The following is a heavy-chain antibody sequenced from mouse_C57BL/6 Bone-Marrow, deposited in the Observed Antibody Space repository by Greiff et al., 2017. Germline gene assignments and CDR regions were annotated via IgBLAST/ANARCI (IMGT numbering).Heavy chain of an antibody. CDR1: GYIFTEYT. CDR3: ARHERYYDYEGYFDY. J-gene: IGHJ2*01. CDR2: FYPGSGSI. V-gene: IGHV1-62-2*01. D-gene: IGHD2-4*01. Sequence: QVQLQQSGGELVKPGASVKLSCKASGYIFTEYTIHWVKQRSGQGLEWIGWFYPGSGSIKYNERFKDKATLTADKSSNTVYMELSRLTSEDSAVYFCARHERYYDYEGYFDYWGQGTTLTVSS.